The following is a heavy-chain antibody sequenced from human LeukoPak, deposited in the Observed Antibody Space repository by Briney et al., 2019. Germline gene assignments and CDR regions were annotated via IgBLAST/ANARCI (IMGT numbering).Heavy chain of an antibody. V-gene: IGHV4-34*01. J-gene: IGHJ6*03. D-gene: IGHD3-22*01. CDR2: MNPSGST. CDR3: ARGRQDVTMIVVVMTAVSYYLDV. CDR1: GGSFSGYY. Sequence: ASETLSLTCAVYGGSFSGYYWSWIRQTPEKGLEWIGEMNPSGSTNYNPSLKSRVTISVDTSKNQFSLELSSVTAADTAVYYCARGRQDVTMIVVVMTAVSYYLDVWGKGTTVTVS.